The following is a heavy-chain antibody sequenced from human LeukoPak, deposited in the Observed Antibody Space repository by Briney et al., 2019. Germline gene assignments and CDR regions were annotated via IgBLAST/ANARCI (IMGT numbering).Heavy chain of an antibody. J-gene: IGHJ5*02. D-gene: IGHD3-9*01. CDR3: ARDPSVLRYSNWFDP. CDR2: IYYSGST. V-gene: IGHV4-39*07. Sequence: PSETLSLTCTVSGGSISSYYWGWIRQPPGKGLEWIGSIYYSGSTYYNPSLKSRVTISVDTSKNQFSLKLSSVTAADTAVYYCARDPSVLRYSNWFDPWGQGTLVTVSS. CDR1: GGSISSYY.